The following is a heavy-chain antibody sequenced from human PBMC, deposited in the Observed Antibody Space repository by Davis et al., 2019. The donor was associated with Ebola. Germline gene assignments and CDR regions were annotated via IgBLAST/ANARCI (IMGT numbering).Heavy chain of an antibody. CDR1: GDSVSINSAG. D-gene: IGHD5-12*01. Sequence: PSETLSLTCAISGDSVSINSAGWNWIRQSPSRGLEWLGRTYYNSKWFHDYAPSVKTRITINADTSKNLFSLQLGSVTPEDTAVYYCASGWLRTYFDYWGQGALVTVSS. J-gene: IGHJ4*02. CDR3: ASGWLRTYFDY. V-gene: IGHV6-1*01. CDR2: TYYNSKWFH.